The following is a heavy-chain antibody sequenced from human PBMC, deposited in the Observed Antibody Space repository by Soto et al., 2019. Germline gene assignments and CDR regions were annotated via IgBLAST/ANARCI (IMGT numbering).Heavy chain of an antibody. CDR1: VGSISSCSFH. V-gene: IGHV4-39*01. J-gene: IGHJ5*02. CDR2: IYYSGST. Sequence: QLQLQESGPGLVKSSETLSLTCTVSVGSISSCSFHWGWLRQPPGKGLEWIGSIYYSGSTYYSPSLKRRVTISVDRSKNQFSLKLSSVTAADTAVYYCARRERAAGTDWWFDPWGQGTLVTVSS. CDR3: ARRERAAGTDWWFDP. D-gene: IGHD6-13*01.